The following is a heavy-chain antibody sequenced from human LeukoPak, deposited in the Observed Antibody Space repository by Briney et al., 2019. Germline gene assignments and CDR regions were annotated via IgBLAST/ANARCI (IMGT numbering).Heavy chain of an antibody. V-gene: IGHV3-9*01. CDR1: GFTLSSYA. CDR2: IIWNSGYI. J-gene: IGHJ5*01. D-gene: IGHD7-27*01. CDR3: AKDMGNSNYNWFDS. Sequence: GGSLRLSCAASGFTLSSYAMSWVRQGPGKGLEWVSGIIWNSGYIAYADSVKGRFTISRDNAKNSLYLQMNSLRAEDTALYYCAKDMGNSNYNWFDSWGQGTLVTVSS.